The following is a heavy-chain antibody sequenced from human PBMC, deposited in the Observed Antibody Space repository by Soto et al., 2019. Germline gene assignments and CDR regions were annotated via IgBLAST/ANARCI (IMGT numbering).Heavy chain of an antibody. CDR3: ARASGYCSGGSCYLPFDY. CDR1: GGTFSSYT. D-gene: IGHD2-15*01. CDR2: IIPILGIA. V-gene: IGHV1-69*02. Sequence: ASVKVSCKASGGTFSSYTISWVRQAPGQGLEWMGRIIPILGIANYAQKFQGRVTITADKSTSTAYMELSSLRSEDTAVYYCARASGYCSGGSCYLPFDYWGQGTLVTVSS. J-gene: IGHJ4*02.